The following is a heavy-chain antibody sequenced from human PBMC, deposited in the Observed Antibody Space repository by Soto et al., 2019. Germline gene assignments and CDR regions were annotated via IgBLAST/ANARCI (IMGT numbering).Heavy chain of an antibody. D-gene: IGHD3-10*01. CDR2: IIPIFGTA. J-gene: IGHJ5*02. CDR3: ARDRVGSSNWFDP. CDR1: GYTFTSYA. V-gene: IGHV1-69*13. Sequence: GASVKVSCKASGYTFTSYAISWVRQAPGQGLEWMGGIIPIFGTANYAQKFQGRVTITADESTSTAYMELSSLRSEDTAVYYCARDRVGSSNWFDPWGQGTLVTVSS.